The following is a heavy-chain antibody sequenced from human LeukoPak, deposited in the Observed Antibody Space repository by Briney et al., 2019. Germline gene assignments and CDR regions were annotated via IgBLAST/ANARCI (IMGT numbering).Heavy chain of an antibody. CDR2: IYSGGST. J-gene: IGHJ4*02. CDR1: GFTVSSNY. D-gene: IGHD3-22*01. CDR3: ARDAGSSGYYYDY. V-gene: IGHV3-53*01. Sequence: SGGSLRLSCAASGFTVSSNYMSWVRQAPGKGLEWVSVIYSGGSTYYADSVKGRFTISRDSSKNTLYLQMNSLRAEDTAVYYCARDAGSSGYYYDYWGQGTLVTVSS.